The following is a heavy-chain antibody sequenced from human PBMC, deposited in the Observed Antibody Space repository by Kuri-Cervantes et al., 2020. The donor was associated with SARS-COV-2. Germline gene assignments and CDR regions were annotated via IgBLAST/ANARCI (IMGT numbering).Heavy chain of an antibody. Sequence: GSLRLSCAVYGGSFSGHYWSWIRQPPGKGLEWIGNIFYSGSTNYNPSLKSRVTISVDTSSKQFSLHLGSVTAADTAVYYCARAYGFLRYIYYMDVWGRGTTVTVSS. D-gene: IGHD4-17*01. CDR2: IFYSGST. CDR1: GGSFSGHY. CDR3: ARAYGFLRYIYYMDV. J-gene: IGHJ6*03. V-gene: IGHV4-34*11.